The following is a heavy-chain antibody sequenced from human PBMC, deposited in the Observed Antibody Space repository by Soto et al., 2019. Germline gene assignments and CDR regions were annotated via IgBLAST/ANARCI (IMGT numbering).Heavy chain of an antibody. CDR3: ARGIVEFGGDGYTDGYHYYGMDV. V-gene: IGHV4-34*01. D-gene: IGHD2-21*01. Sequence: SETLSLTCAVYGGSFSGYYWSWIRQPPGKGLEWIGEINHSGSTNYNPSLKSRVTISVDTSKNSLYLQMNSLRAGDTAVYYCARGIVEFGGDGYTDGYHYYGMDVWGQGTTVTVSS. CDR2: INHSGST. CDR1: GGSFSGYY. J-gene: IGHJ6*02.